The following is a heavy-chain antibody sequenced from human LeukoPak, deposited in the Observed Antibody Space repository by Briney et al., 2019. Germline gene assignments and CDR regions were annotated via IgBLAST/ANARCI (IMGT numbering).Heavy chain of an antibody. CDR3: ARDYGDYIDY. CDR1: GITFSSYA. CDR2: ISYDGSNK. V-gene: IGHV3-30*04. J-gene: IGHJ4*02. Sequence: GGSLRLSCAASGITFSSYAMHWVRQAPGKGLEWVAVISYDGSNKDYADSVKGRFTISRDNSKNTLYLQMNSLRAEDTAVYYCARDYGDYIDYWGQGTLVTVSS. D-gene: IGHD4-17*01.